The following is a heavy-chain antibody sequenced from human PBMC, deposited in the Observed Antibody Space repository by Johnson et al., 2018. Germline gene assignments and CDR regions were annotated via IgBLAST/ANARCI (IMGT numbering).Heavy chain of an antibody. V-gene: IGHV4-59*01. J-gene: IGHJ1*01. CDR1: GGSISGYY. D-gene: IGHD6-19*01. Sequence: QVQLQESGPGLVKPSEPLSLTCTVSGGSISGYYWTWIRQPPGKELEWIGFISYSGSTHYNPSLRGRVTISVDTSKNQFSLKLTSVTAADPAVYYCARAVAGAAEYFQHWGQGTLVTVSS. CDR2: ISYSGST. CDR3: ARAVAGAAEYFQH.